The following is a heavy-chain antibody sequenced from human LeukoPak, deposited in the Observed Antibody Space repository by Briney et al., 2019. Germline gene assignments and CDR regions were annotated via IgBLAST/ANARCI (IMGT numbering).Heavy chain of an antibody. CDR3: ARDPLGKYFQH. CDR1: GFTFSSYA. J-gene: IGHJ1*01. V-gene: IGHV3-30-3*01. Sequence: GGSLRLSCAASGFTFSSYAMHWVRQAPGKGLEWVAVISYDGSNKYYADSVKGRFTISRDNSKNTLYLQMNSLRAEDTAVYYCARDPLGKYFQHWGQGTLVTVSS. CDR2: ISYDGSNK.